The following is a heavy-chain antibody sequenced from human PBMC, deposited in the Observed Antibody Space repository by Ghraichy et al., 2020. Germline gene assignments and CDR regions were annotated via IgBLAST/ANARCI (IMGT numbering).Heavy chain of an antibody. J-gene: IGHJ4*02. CDR1: GFTFSDVF. Sequence: GGSLRLSCATSGFTFSDVFIDWVRQAPGKGLEWIGRSKNRPHSFATEYAASLIGRFTISRDESKNSFFLHMSSLKTEDTAVYYCAAIRDFYGDWGQGTMVTVSS. CDR2: SKNRPHSFAT. D-gene: IGHD2-21*02. CDR3: AAIRDFYGD. V-gene: IGHV3-72*01.